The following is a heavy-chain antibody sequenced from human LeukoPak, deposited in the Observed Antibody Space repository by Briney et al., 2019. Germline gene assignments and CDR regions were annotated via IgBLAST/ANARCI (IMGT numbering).Heavy chain of an antibody. Sequence: SETLSLTCTVSGGSISSSSYYWGWIRQPPGKGLEWIGSIYYSGSTYYNPSLKSRVTISVDTSKNQFSLKLSSVTAADTAVYYCARDRGNGGNSEYGAFDIWGQGTMVTVSS. D-gene: IGHD4-23*01. CDR1: GGSISSSSYY. V-gene: IGHV4-39*07. J-gene: IGHJ3*02. CDR3: ARDRGNGGNSEYGAFDI. CDR2: IYYSGST.